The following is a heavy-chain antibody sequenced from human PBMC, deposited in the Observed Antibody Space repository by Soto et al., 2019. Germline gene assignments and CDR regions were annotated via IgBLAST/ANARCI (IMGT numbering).Heavy chain of an antibody. CDR2: IYYSGST. CDR3: AIAPLFFFCCFAHHDLLSV. D-gene: IGHD2-15*01. CDR1: GGSISSGGYY. V-gene: IGHV4-31*03. Sequence: PSETLSLTCTVSGGSISSGGYYWSWIRQHPGKGLEWIGYIYYSGSTNYNPSLKSRVTISVDTSKNQFSLKLSSVTAADTAVYYCAIAPLFFFCCFAHHDLLSVCGQGSSVP. J-gene: IGHJ6*02.